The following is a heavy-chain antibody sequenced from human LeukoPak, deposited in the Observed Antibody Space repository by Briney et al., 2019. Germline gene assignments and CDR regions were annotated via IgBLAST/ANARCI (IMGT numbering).Heavy chain of an antibody. Sequence: PGGSLRLSCAVSGFTFSSYAMTWVRQAPGKGLEWGSDISGSCGTTDYADSVKGRFTISRDNSKNTLYLQMNSLRAEDTAVYYCAKDSVAGRGSRRYYFDYWGLGTLVTVS. CDR1: GFTFSSYA. CDR2: ISGSCGTT. V-gene: IGHV3-23*01. CDR3: AKDSVAGRGSRRYYFDY. J-gene: IGHJ4*02. D-gene: IGHD6-19*01.